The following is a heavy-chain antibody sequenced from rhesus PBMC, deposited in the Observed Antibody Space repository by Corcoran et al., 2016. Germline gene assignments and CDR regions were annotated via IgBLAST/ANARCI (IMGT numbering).Heavy chain of an antibody. Sequence: QVQLQQWGEGLVKPSETLSLTCAVYGGSISGYYYWSWIRQPPGKGLEWIGYIYGNSASTNYTPSRKNRVTISKDTSKIQCSLKLSSVTAADTAVYYCARSRIAAAGTSGAFDFWGQGLRVTVSS. V-gene: IGHV4-73*01. CDR3: ARSRIAAAGTSGAFDF. CDR2: IYGNSAST. CDR1: GGSISGYYY. D-gene: IGHD6-25*01. J-gene: IGHJ3*01.